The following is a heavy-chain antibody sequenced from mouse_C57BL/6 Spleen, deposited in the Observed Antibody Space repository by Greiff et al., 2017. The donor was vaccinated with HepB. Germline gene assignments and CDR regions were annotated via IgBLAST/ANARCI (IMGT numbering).Heavy chain of an antibody. CDR1: GYAFSSSW. CDR3: ARSPGSSHYFDY. Sequence: QVQLQQSGPELVKPGASVKISCKASGYAFSSSWMNWVKQRPGKGLEWIGRIYPGDGDTNYNGKFKGKATLTADKSSSTAYMQLSSLTSEDSAVYFCARSPGSSHYFDYWGQGTTLTVSS. V-gene: IGHV1-82*01. J-gene: IGHJ2*01. CDR2: IYPGDGDT. D-gene: IGHD1-1*01.